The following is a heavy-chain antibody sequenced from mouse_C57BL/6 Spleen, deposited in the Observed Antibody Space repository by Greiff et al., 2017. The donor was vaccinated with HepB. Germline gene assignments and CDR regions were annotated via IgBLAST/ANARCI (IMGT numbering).Heavy chain of an antibody. CDR1: GFTFSDYG. Sequence: EVKVVESGGGLVKPGGSLKLSCAASGFTFSDYGVHWVRQAPEKGLEWVAYISSGSSTIYYADTVKGRFTISRDNAKNTLFLQMTSLRSEDTAMYYCARPGLRRGAYWYFDVWGTGTTVTVSS. D-gene: IGHD2-4*01. V-gene: IGHV5-17*01. CDR2: ISSGSSTI. CDR3: ARPGLRRGAYWYFDV. J-gene: IGHJ1*03.